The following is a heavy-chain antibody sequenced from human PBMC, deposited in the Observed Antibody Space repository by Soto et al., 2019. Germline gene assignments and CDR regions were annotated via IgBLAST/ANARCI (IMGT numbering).Heavy chain of an antibody. CDR3: ARDRGLEYSSSSWFAP. CDR1: GGSISSYY. V-gene: IGHV4-59*01. J-gene: IGHJ5*02. CDR2: IYYSGST. Sequence: SETLSLTCTVSGGSISSYYWSWIRQPPGKGLEWIGYIYYSGSTNYNPSLKSRVTISVDTSKNQFSLKLSSVTAADTAVYYCARDRGLEYSSSSWFAPWGQGTLVTVSS. D-gene: IGHD6-6*01.